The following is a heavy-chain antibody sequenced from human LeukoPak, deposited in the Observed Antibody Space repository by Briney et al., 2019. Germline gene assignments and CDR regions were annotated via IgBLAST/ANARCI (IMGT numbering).Heavy chain of an antibody. D-gene: IGHD3-10*01. J-gene: IGHJ4*02. CDR2: LTGSSTYV. CDR3: AREQGGTGSYFLDS. Sequence: GGSLRLSCVASGVFFKIETMHWVRQAPGRGLEWVSSLTGSSTYVDYADSVKGRFTISRDSAMESLYLQMNSLRAEDTGVYYCAREQGGTGSYFLDSWGQGTLVTVAS. CDR1: GVFFKIET. V-gene: IGHV3-21*01.